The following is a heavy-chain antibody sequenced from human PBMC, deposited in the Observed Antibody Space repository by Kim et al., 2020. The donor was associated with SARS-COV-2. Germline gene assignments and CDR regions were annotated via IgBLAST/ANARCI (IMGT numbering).Heavy chain of an antibody. Sequence: SVKVSCKASGGTFSSYAISWVRQAPGQGLEWMGGIIPIFGTANYAQKFQGRVTITADESTSTAYMELSSLRSEDTAVYYCARDLYYDILTGSQDAFDIWGQGTMVTVSS. CDR1: GGTFSSYA. D-gene: IGHD3-9*01. J-gene: IGHJ3*02. V-gene: IGHV1-69*13. CDR2: IIPIFGTA. CDR3: ARDLYYDILTGSQDAFDI.